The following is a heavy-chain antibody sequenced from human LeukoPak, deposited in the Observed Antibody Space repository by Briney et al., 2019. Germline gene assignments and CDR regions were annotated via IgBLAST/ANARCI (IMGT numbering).Heavy chain of an antibody. CDR3: ARGDYGDNWFDP. V-gene: IGHV3-30*04. CDR2: ISYDADTK. D-gene: IGHD4-17*01. Sequence: GRSLRLSCAASGFTFSTYPMHWVRQAPGKGLEWVAAISYDADTKYYADSVKGRFTISRDNSKNTLHLQMNSLRPEDTAVYYCARGDYGDNWFDPWGQGTPVTVSS. J-gene: IGHJ5*02. CDR1: GFTFSTYP.